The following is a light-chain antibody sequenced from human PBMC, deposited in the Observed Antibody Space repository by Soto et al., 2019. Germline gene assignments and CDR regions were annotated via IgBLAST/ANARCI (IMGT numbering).Light chain of an antibody. CDR3: QQYGTSPRT. CDR1: QTVTNSF. Sequence: ENVLTQSPGTLSLSPGERATLSCRASQTVTNSFFAWYQRKPGQAPRLLIYGISNRATGIPDRFSGSGSGTDFTLTISRLEPEDFAVYYCQQYGTSPRTFGQGTRV. CDR2: GIS. J-gene: IGKJ1*01. V-gene: IGKV3-20*01.